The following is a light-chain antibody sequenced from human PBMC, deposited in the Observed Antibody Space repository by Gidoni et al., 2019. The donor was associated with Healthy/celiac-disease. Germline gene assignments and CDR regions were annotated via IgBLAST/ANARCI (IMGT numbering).Light chain of an antibody. CDR1: QSVSSY. CDR2: DAS. CDR3: QQRSNWPPT. Sequence: ELVLTQSPATLSLSPGERATLSCRASQSVSSYLAWYQQKPGQAPRLLIYDASNRATGIPARFSGSGSRTDFTLTISSLEPEDFAVYYCQQRSNWPPTFGPGTKVDIK. J-gene: IGKJ3*01. V-gene: IGKV3-11*01.